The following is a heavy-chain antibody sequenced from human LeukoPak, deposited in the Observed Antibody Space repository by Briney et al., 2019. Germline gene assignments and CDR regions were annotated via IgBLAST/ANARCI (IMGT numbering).Heavy chain of an antibody. D-gene: IGHD3-3*01. V-gene: IGHV3-23*01. CDR3: ATQGAIFGVVIPEYFQH. J-gene: IGHJ1*01. CDR1: GFTFSSYA. CDR2: ISGSGGST. Sequence: GGSLRLSCAASGFTFSSYAMSWVRQAPGKGLEWVSAISGSGGSTYYADSVKGRFTISRDNSKNTLYLQMNSPRAEDTAVYYCATQGAIFGVVIPEYFQHWGQGTLVTVSS.